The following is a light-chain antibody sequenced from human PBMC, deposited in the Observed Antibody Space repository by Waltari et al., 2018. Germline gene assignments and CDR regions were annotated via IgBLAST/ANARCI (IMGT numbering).Light chain of an antibody. V-gene: IGLV1-40*01. J-gene: IGLJ2*01. CDR1: NSNIGAGYD. Sequence: QSVLTQPPSVSGAPGQRATISCTGSNSNIGAGYDVHWYQQLPGTAPKLLIYGNSNRPSGVPDRFSGSKSGTAASLDITGLQAEDEADYYCQSYDNSLSGSGIFGGGTKLTVL. CDR2: GNS. CDR3: QSYDNSLSGSGI.